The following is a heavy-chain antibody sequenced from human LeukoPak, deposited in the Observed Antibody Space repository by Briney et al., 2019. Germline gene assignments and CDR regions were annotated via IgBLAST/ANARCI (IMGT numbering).Heavy chain of an antibody. CDR1: GFTFSSYA. D-gene: IGHD4-17*01. J-gene: IGHJ6*02. CDR3: ARSTTGGYGMDA. CDR2: ISSNGDRT. V-gene: IGHV3-64*02. Sequence: GGSPRLSCAASGFTFSSYAMHWVRQAPGKGLEYVSTISSNGDRTYYADSVKGRFTISRDNSQNTLSLQMGSLRAEDMAVYYCARSTTGGYGMDAWGQGTTVTVSS.